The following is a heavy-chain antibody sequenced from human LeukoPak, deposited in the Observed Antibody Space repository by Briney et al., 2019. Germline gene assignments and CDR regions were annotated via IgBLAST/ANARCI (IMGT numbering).Heavy chain of an antibody. J-gene: IGHJ3*02. Sequence: PSETLSLTCTVSGGSISSSSYYWGWIRQPPGKGLEWIGSIYYSGSTYYNPSLKSRVTISVDTSKNQFSLKLSSVTAADTAVYYCARGVAVAGTSFDAFDIWGQGTMVTVSS. D-gene: IGHD6-19*01. CDR3: ARGVAVAGTSFDAFDI. CDR1: GGSISSSSYY. CDR2: IYYSGST. V-gene: IGHV4-39*07.